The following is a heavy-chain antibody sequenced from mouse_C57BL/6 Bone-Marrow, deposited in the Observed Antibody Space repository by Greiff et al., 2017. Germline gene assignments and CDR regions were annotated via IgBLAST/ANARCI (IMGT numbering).Heavy chain of an antibody. CDR3: AREGAFITTVVYPFDY. J-gene: IGHJ2*01. CDR1: GYTFTSYG. D-gene: IGHD1-1*01. Sequence: QVQLQQSGAELARPGASVKLSCKASGYTFTSYGISWVKQRTGQGLEWIGEIYPRSGNTYYNEKFNGKATLTADKSASKAYMELRSLTSEDSAVYFCAREGAFITTVVYPFDYWGQGTTLTVSS. V-gene: IGHV1-81*01. CDR2: IYPRSGNT.